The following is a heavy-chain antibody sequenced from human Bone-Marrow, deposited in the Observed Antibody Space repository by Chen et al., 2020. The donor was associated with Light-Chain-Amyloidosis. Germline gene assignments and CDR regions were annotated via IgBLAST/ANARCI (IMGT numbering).Heavy chain of an antibody. J-gene: IGHJ4*02. Sequence: EVHLEQSGPEGKKPGESLKISCTGSGYTFPNYWIGWVRQMPGKGLEWMGVIYPDDSDARYSPSFEGQVTISADKSITTAYLQWRSLKASDTAMYYCARRRDGYNFDYWGQGTLVTVSS. CDR2: IYPDDSDA. CDR3: ARRRDGYNFDY. CDR1: GYTFPNYW. D-gene: IGHD5-12*01. V-gene: IGHV5-51*01.